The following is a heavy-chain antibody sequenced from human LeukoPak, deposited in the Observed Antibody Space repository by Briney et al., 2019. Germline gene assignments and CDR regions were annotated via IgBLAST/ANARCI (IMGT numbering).Heavy chain of an antibody. CDR1: GFTFSSYS. CDR2: ISSSSSYI. D-gene: IGHD4-23*01. Sequence: KSGGSLRLSCAASGFTFSSYSMNWVRQAPEKGLEWVSSISSSSSYIYYADSVKGRFTISRDNAKNSLYLQMNSLRAEDTAVYYCARATVARDTASDYWGQGTLVTVSS. V-gene: IGHV3-21*01. J-gene: IGHJ4*02. CDR3: ARATVARDTASDY.